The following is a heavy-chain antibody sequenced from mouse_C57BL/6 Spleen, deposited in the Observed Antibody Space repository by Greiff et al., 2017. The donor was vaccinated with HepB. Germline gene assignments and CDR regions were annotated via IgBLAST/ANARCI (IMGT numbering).Heavy chain of an antibody. CDR1: GFNINDYY. J-gene: IGHJ2*01. D-gene: IGHD2-4*01. CDR3: ARYDYALYYFDY. CDR2: IDPEDGET. V-gene: IGHV14-2*01. Sequence: EVQRVESGAELVKPGASVKLSCTASGFNINDYYMHWVKQRTEQGLEWIGRIDPEDGETKYAPKFQGKATITADTSSNTAYLQLSSLTSEDTAVYYCARYDYALYYFDYWGQGTTLTVSS.